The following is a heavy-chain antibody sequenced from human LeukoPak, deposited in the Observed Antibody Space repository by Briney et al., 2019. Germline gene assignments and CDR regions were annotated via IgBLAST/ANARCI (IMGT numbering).Heavy chain of an antibody. CDR1: GFTFSSYS. D-gene: IGHD2-21*02. Sequence: GGSLRLSCAASGFTFSSYSMNWVRQAPGKGLEWVSSISSSSSYIYYADSVKGRFTISRDNAKNSLYLQMNSLRAEDTAVYYCARDLSHIVVVTAIFDYWGQGTLVTISS. CDR3: ARDLSHIVVVTAIFDY. V-gene: IGHV3-21*01. CDR2: ISSSSSYI. J-gene: IGHJ4*02.